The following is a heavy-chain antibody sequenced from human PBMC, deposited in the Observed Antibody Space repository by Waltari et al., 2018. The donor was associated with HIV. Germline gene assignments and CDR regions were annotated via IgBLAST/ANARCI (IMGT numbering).Heavy chain of an antibody. CDR2: IYYSGST. V-gene: IGHV4-39*07. CDR1: GGSISTSGYY. J-gene: IGHJ4*02. CDR3: ARGASIGGWVRNDY. D-gene: IGHD6-6*01. Sequence: QLQLQESGPGLVKPSATLSLTCTVSGGSISTSGYYWGWIPQPPGKGLEWIGTIYYSGSTYYNPSLKSRVTISADTSKNQFSLKLSSVTAADTAVYYCARGASIGGWVRNDYWGQGTLVTVSS.